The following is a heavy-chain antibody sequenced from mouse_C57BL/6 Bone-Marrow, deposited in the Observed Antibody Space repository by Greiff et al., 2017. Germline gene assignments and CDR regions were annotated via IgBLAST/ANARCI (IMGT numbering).Heavy chain of an antibody. Sequence: QVQLQQPGAELLKPGASVKLSCKASGYTFTSYWMHWVKQRPGQGLEWIGMIHPNSGSTNYNEKFKSKATLTVDKSSSTAYMQLSSLTSEDSAVYYCARYPTYYYGSSPLAYWGQGTLVTVYA. V-gene: IGHV1-64*01. J-gene: IGHJ3*01. D-gene: IGHD1-1*01. CDR2: IHPNSGST. CDR3: ARYPTYYYGSSPLAY. CDR1: GYTFTSYW.